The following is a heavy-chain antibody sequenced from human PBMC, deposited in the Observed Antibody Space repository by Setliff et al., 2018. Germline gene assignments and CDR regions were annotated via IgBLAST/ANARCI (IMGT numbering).Heavy chain of an antibody. J-gene: IGHJ3*02. CDR3: ARERYNYGYLFDI. Sequence: ASVKVSCKASGYPFISYDINWVRQAPGQGLEWMGWMNPNSGKTGYAQKFQGRVIMTRNTSISTAYLELNTLRSDDTAVYYCARERYNYGYLFDIWGQGTMVTVSS. CDR2: MNPNSGKT. D-gene: IGHD5-18*01. CDR1: GYPFISYD. V-gene: IGHV1-8*02.